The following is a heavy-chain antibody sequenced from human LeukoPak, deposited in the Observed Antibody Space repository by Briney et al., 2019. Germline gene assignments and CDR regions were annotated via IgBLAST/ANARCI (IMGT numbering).Heavy chain of an antibody. CDR2: ISGSGGST. Sequence: GGSLRLSCAASGFTFSSYAMSWVRQAPGKGLEWVSAISGSGGSTYYADSVKGRFTISRDNSKNTLYLQMNSLRAEDTAVYYCARGMYGDYNVDYWGQGTLVTVSS. V-gene: IGHV3-23*01. J-gene: IGHJ4*02. CDR1: GFTFSSYA. D-gene: IGHD4-17*01. CDR3: ARGMYGDYNVDY.